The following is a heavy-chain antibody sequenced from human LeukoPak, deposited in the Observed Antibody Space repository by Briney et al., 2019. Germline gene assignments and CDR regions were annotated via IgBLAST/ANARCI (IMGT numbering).Heavy chain of an antibody. V-gene: IGHV1-3*01. D-gene: IGHD3-22*01. J-gene: IGHJ4*02. CDR2: INAGNGNT. Sequence: GASVKVSCKASGYTFTSYVLHWVRQAPGQRLEWMGWINAGNGNTRYSQKFQGRVTITRDTSASTAFMELSSLRSEDTAVYYCARATYYYDSSGYYQSYFDYWGQGTLVTVSS. CDR1: GYTFTSYV. CDR3: ARATYYYDSSGYYQSYFDY.